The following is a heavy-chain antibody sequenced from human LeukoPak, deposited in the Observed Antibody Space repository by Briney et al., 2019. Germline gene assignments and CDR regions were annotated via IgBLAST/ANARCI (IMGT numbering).Heavy chain of an antibody. D-gene: IGHD3-10*01. CDR2: INPNSGGT. CDR1: GYTFTGYY. CDR3: AREWGGGSGSYSGSMGFDY. Sequence: ASVKVSCKASGYTFTGYYMHWVRQAPGQGLEWMGWINPNSGGTNYAQKFQGRVTMTRDTSISTAYMELSRLRSDDTAVYYCAREWGGGSGSYSGSMGFDYWGQGTLVTVSS. V-gene: IGHV1-2*02. J-gene: IGHJ4*02.